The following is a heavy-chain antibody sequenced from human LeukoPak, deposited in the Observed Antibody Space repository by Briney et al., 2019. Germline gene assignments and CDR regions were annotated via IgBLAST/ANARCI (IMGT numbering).Heavy chain of an antibody. Sequence: GASVKVSCKASDYTDTSYGINWVRQAPGQGHEWMGWISTYNGNTYYAQKLQGRVTMTTDTSTSTAYMELRSLRSDDTAVYYCARGGLNTFDDFWGQGTLVTVSS. CDR3: ARGGLNTFDDF. J-gene: IGHJ4*02. V-gene: IGHV1-18*01. D-gene: IGHD2-2*02. CDR2: ISTYNGNT. CDR1: DYTDTSYG.